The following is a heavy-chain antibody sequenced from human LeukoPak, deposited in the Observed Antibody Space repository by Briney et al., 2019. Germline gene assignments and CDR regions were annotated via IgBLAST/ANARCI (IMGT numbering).Heavy chain of an antibody. CDR2: IYTSGST. J-gene: IGHJ4*02. V-gene: IGHV4-4*07. CDR1: GGSISSYY. CDR3: ARGLVQLWLHAGEYYFDY. D-gene: IGHD5-18*01. Sequence: SETLSLTCTVSGGSISSYYWSWIRQPAGKGLEWTGRIYTSGSTNYNPSLKSRVTISVDTSKNQFSLKLSSVTAADTAVYYCARGLVQLWLHAGEYYFDYWGQGTLVTVSS.